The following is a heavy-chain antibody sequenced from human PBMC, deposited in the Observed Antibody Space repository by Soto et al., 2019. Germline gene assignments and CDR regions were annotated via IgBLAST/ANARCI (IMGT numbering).Heavy chain of an antibody. CDR3: AKDSYYDSSGFDY. D-gene: IGHD3-22*01. CDR2: ISYDGSNK. Sequence: GGSLRLSCAASGFTFSSYGMHWVRQAPGKGLEWVAFISYDGSNKYYADSVKGRFTISRDNSKNTLYLQMNSLRAEDTAVYYCAKDSYYDSSGFDYWGQGTLVTVSS. V-gene: IGHV3-30*18. J-gene: IGHJ4*02. CDR1: GFTFSSYG.